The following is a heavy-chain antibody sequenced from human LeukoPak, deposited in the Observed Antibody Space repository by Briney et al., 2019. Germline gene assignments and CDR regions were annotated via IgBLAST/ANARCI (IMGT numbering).Heavy chain of an antibody. CDR3: AKIARPGSEDY. CDR1: GFIFSNKA. Sequence: GGSLRLSCAASGFIFSNKAMTWVRQAPGKGLEWVSAVSGSGASTYYADSVKGRFTISRDNSKNTLYLQMNSLRAEDTAVYYCAKIARPGSEDYWGQVTLVTVSS. J-gene: IGHJ4*02. V-gene: IGHV3-23*01. CDR2: VSGSGAST. D-gene: IGHD3-10*01.